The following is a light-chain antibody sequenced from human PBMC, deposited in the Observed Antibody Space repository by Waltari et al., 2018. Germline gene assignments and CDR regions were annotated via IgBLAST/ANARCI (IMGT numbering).Light chain of an antibody. CDR3: CSYAGSGTTWV. V-gene: IGLV2-23*01. Sequence: QSALTQPASVSGPPGQSITISCTGASIDVGSYNLVSWYHQHPDKAPKLMIYEDNKRPSGVSTRFSGSKSGNTASLTISGLQAEDEADYYCCSYAGSGTTWVFGGGTKLTVL. CDR2: EDN. CDR1: SIDVGSYNL. J-gene: IGLJ3*02.